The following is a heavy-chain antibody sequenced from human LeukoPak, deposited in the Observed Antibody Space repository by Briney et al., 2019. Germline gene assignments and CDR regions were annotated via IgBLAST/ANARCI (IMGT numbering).Heavy chain of an antibody. CDR2: INPSDSTT. D-gene: IGHD2-8*01. CDR1: GYTFTTYY. J-gene: IGHJ4*02. V-gene: IGHV1-46*01. CDR3: ARVFAAGVWFDY. Sequence: ASVKVSCKASGYTFTTYYIHWVRQAPGQGLEWMGIINPSDSTTSYAQKFQGRVTMTRDTSTNTVYMELSSLRSEDTAVYYCARVFAAGVWFDYWGQGTLVTVSS.